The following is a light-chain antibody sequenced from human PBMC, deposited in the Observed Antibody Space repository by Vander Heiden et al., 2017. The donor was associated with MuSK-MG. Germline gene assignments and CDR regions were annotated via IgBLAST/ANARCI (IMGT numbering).Light chain of an antibody. CDR2: GTS. CDR3: QHYGSSPLFT. Sequence: EIVLTQSPGTLSLSPGERATLSCRASQSVTSNYLAWYQQKPGQAPRLLIYGTSNRATGIPDRFSGSGSGTDFTLTISRREPEDFAVYYCQHYGSSPLFTFGPGTKVDIK. CDR1: QSVTSNY. V-gene: IGKV3-20*01. J-gene: IGKJ3*01.